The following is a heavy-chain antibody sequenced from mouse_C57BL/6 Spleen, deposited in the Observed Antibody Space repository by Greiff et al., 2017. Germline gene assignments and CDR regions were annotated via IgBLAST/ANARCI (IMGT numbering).Heavy chain of an antibody. V-gene: IGHV1-22*01. CDR1: GYTFTDYN. D-gene: IGHD2-3*01. CDR3: ARSGYYLYWYFDG. CDR2: INPNNGGT. J-gene: IGHJ1*03. Sequence: VQLQQSGPELVKPGASVKMSCKASGYTFTDYNMHWVKQSHGKSLEWIGYINPNNGGTSYNQKFKGKATLTVNKSSSTAYMELRSLTSEDTAVYYCARSGYYLYWYFDGWGTGTTVTVSS.